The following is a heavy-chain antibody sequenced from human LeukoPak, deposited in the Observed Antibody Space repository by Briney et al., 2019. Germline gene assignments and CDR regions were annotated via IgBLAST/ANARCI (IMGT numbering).Heavy chain of an antibody. J-gene: IGHJ4*02. V-gene: IGHV4-4*07. D-gene: IGHD3-22*01. Sequence: SETLSLTCTVSGGSISSYYWSWIRQPAGKGLEWIGRIYTSGSTNYNPSLKSRVTMSVDTSKNQFSLKLSSVTAADTAVYYCARDPLRSYYDSSGYPDYWGQGTLVTVSS. CDR3: ARDPLRSYYDSSGYPDY. CDR1: GGSISSYY. CDR2: IYTSGST.